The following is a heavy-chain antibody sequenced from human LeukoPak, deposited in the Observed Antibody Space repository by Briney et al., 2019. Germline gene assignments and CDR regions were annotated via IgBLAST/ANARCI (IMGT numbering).Heavy chain of an antibody. CDR2: VYRSGST. V-gene: IGHV4-38-2*01. CDR1: GYPITSSYY. J-gene: IGHJ4*02. CDR3: ASTPYSLRVSGGSLYYFDY. D-gene: IGHD2-15*01. Sequence: SETLSLTCAVSGYPITSSYYWGWIRPSPEKGLEWIGIVYRSGSTYYNLSLKSRVTISGDKSKNQFSLRLSSETAADTAVYYCASTPYSLRVSGGSLYYFDYWGQGSLVTVSS.